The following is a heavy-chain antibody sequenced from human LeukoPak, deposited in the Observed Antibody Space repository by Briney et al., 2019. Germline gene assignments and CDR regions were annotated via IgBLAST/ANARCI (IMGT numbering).Heavy chain of an antibody. Sequence: ASVKVSCKASGYTFTSYDINWVQQATGQGLEWMGWMNPNSGNTGYAQKFQGRVTITRNTSISTAYMELSSLRSEDTAVYYCARGSSSWYTYYYYYMDVWGKGTTVTVSS. D-gene: IGHD6-13*01. J-gene: IGHJ6*03. CDR1: GYTFTSYD. CDR3: ARGSSSWYTYYYYYMDV. CDR2: MNPNSGNT. V-gene: IGHV1-8*03.